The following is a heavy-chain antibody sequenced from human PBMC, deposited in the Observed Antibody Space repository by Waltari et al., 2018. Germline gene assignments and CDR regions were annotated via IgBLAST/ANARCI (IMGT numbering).Heavy chain of an antibody. CDR1: GGSISSHY. J-gene: IGHJ4*02. CDR3: ARVGDCSGGSCYPRDFDY. Sequence: QVQLQESGPGLVKPSETLSLTCTVSGGSISSHYWSWIRQPPGKGLEWIGYIYYSGSTNYNPSLKSRFTISVDTSKNQFSLKLSSVTAADTAVYYCARVGDCSGGSCYPRDFDYWGQGTLVTVSS. D-gene: IGHD2-15*01. CDR2: IYYSGST. V-gene: IGHV4-59*11.